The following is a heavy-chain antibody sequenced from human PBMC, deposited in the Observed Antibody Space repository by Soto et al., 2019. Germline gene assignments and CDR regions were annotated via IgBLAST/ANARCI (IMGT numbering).Heavy chain of an antibody. CDR3: ARPSATVTKFDY. CDR2: FDPEDGET. Sequence: ASVKVSCKVSGYTLTELSMHWVRQAPGKGLEWMGGFDPEDGETIYAQKFQGRVTMTEDTSTDTAYMELSSLRSDDTAVYYCARPSATVTKFDYWGQGTLVTVSS. D-gene: IGHD4-17*01. V-gene: IGHV1-24*01. J-gene: IGHJ4*02. CDR1: GYTLTELS.